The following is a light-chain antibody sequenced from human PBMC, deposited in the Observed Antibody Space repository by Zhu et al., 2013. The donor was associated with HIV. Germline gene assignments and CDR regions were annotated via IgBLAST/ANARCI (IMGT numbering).Light chain of an antibody. Sequence: AIRMTQSPSSLSASTGDRVTITCRASQDISGYLAWYQQKPGKAPKLLIYAASTLQGGVPSRFSGSGSGTDFTLTISCLQSEDFATYFCQQFYSYPYTFGQGTKLQI. J-gene: IGKJ2*01. CDR1: QDISGY. CDR3: QQFYSYPYT. V-gene: IGKV1-8*01. CDR2: AAS.